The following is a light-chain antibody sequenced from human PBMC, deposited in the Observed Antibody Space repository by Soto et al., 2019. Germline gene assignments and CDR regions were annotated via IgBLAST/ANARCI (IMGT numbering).Light chain of an antibody. Sequence: DIQMTQSPSSLSASVGDRVTITCRASQTIIRYLNWYQQKPGRAPNLLIYAASSLHTGVPSRFSASGSGTEFTLTSSSLQPEDSATYYCQQSYSTLFTFGPGTRVEIK. CDR1: QTIIRY. J-gene: IGKJ3*01. CDR2: AAS. CDR3: QQSYSTLFT. V-gene: IGKV1-39*01.